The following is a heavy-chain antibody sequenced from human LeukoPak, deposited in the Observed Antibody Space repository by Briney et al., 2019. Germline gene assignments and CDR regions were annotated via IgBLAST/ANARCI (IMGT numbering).Heavy chain of an antibody. D-gene: IGHD5-12*01. Sequence: SETLSLTCAVYGGSFSSYYWSWIRQPAGKGLEWIGRIYTSGSTNYNPSLKSRVTMSVDTSKNQFSLKLSSVTAADTAVYYCARGPGVPVRGYSGYVHFDYWGQGTLVTVSS. V-gene: IGHV4-59*10. CDR2: IYTSGST. J-gene: IGHJ4*02. CDR1: GGSFSSYY. CDR3: ARGPGVPVRGYSGYVHFDY.